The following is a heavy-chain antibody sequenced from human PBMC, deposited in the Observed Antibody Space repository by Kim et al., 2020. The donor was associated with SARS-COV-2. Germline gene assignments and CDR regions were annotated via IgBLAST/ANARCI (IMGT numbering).Heavy chain of an antibody. CDR2: VSNSGRT. V-gene: IGHV4-39*07. CDR3: AGDRFCSGGNCYKGVLGMAV. J-gene: IGHJ6*02. Sequence: SETLSLTCTVSGGSNSSNSYYWNWIRQPPGKGLEWIGSVSNSGRTDYNPSLKSRVIISGDITKNHFSLRLTSVTAADTAGYYCAGDRFCSGGNCYKGVLGMAVWGQGTTVTLSS. CDR1: GGSNSSNSYY. D-gene: IGHD2-15*01.